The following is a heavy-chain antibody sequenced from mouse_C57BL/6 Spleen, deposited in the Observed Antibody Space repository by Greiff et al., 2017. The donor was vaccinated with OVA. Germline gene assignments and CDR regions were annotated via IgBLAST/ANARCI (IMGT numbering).Heavy chain of an antibody. V-gene: IGHV2-5*01. CDR3: AHSNYSYWYFDV. J-gene: IGHJ1*03. D-gene: IGHD2-5*01. CDR1: GFSLTSYG. Sequence: VKLMESGPGLVQPSQSLSITCTVSGFSLTSYGVHWVRQSPGKGLEWLGVIWRGGSTDYNAAFMSRLSITKDNSKSQVFFKMNSLQADDTAIYYCAHSNYSYWYFDVWGTGTTVTVSS. CDR2: IWRGGST.